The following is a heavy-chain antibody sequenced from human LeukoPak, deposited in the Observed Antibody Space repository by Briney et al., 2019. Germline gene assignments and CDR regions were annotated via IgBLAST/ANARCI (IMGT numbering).Heavy chain of an antibody. D-gene: IGHD5/OR15-5a*01. CDR2: TRSDGSNK. CDR1: GFTFSIYG. J-gene: IGHJ6*03. CDR3: ARDTPLVSGPVHYYYYMDV. Sequence: GGSLRLSCAASGFTFSIYGMHCVRHAPGKGLECVAFTRSDGSNKYYADSVKGRFTISRDNAKNSLYLQMNSLRAEDTAVYYCARDTPLVSGPVHYYYYMDVWGKGTTVTVSS. V-gene: IGHV3-30*02.